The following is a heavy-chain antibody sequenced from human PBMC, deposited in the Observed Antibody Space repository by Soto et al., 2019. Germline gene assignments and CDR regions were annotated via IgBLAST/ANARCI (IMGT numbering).Heavy chain of an antibody. Sequence: EVQLVESGGDLVQRGGSLRLSCAASGFPFSSYWMHWVRHTPGKGLDWVARISGDGVTTYYADSVTGRFTVSRDNAKNTRSLQISGLRAEATDVYYCAREYYGLLTGYYTDYWGQGTLVSVSS. V-gene: IGHV3-74*01. CDR1: GFPFSSYW. CDR2: ISGDGVTT. CDR3: AREYYGLLTGYYTDY. D-gene: IGHD3-9*01. J-gene: IGHJ4*02.